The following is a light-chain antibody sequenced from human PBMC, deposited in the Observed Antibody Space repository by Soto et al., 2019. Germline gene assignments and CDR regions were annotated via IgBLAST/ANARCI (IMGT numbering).Light chain of an antibody. V-gene: IGKV1-39*02. CDR1: QSISSY. J-gene: IGKJ5*01. CDR3: HQRSNWPPIT. Sequence: DIQITHSPSFGSRSXQGRVTISXXXSQSISSYLNWYQQKPGKAPKLLIYAASSLQSGVPSRFSGSGSGTDFTLTISSLEPEDFAVYYCHQRSNWPPITFGQGTRLEI. CDR2: AAS.